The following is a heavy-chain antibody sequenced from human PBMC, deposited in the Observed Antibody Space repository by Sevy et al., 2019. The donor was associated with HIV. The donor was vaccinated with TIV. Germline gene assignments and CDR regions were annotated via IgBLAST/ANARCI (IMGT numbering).Heavy chain of an antibody. CDR2: IRQDGNEI. J-gene: IGHJ4*02. V-gene: IGHV3-7*01. CDR1: GFTFSDFW. Sequence: GGSLRLSCKASGFTFSDFWMQWVRQAPGKGLEWVANIRQDGNEIYYGDSVKGRFTISRDNAKNALYLQMDGLRAEDTAVYYWARRYFDLWGQGTLVTVSS. CDR3: ARRYFDL.